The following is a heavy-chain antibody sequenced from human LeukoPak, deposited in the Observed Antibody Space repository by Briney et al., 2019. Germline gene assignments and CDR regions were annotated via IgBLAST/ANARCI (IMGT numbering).Heavy chain of an antibody. D-gene: IGHD1-26*01. CDR3: ARDAPSGSYYRAADY. Sequence: GGSLRLSCAASGFTFSSYSMNWVRQAPGKGLEWVSSISSSSSDIYYADSVKGGFTISRDNAKNSLYLQMNSLRAEDTAVYYCARDAPSGSYYRAADYWGQGTLVTVSS. J-gene: IGHJ4*02. CDR2: ISSSSSDI. CDR1: GFTFSSYS. V-gene: IGHV3-21*01.